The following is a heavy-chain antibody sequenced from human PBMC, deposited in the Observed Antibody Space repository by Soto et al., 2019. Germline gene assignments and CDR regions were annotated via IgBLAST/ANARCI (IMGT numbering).Heavy chain of an antibody. D-gene: IGHD4-17*01. J-gene: IGHJ4*02. CDR1: GYTFTSYD. V-gene: IGHV1-8*01. CDR3: ARATNDYGDRH. CDR2: MNPNSGNT. Sequence: QVQLVQSGAEVKKPGASVKVSCKASGYTFTSYDINWVRQATGQGLEWMVWMNPNSGNTGYAQNFQGRVTMTRNTSIRTAYMELSSLRSEKTAVYYCARATNDYGDRHWGQGPLVTVSS.